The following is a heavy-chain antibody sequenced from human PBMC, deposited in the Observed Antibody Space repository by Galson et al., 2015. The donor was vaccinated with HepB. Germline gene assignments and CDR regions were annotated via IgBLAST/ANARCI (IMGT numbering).Heavy chain of an antibody. CDR1: GFIFSSYA. CDR3: AKANPSLPTVTTGFDY. CDR2: ISDSGKYT. Sequence: SLRLSCAASGFIFSSYAMSWVRQAPGKGLEWVSSISDSGKYTYYADSVKGRFTISRDNSKNTLHLQLNSLRAEDTAVYYCAKANPSLPTVTTGFDYWGQGTLVTVSS. V-gene: IGHV3-23*01. J-gene: IGHJ4*02. D-gene: IGHD4-17*01.